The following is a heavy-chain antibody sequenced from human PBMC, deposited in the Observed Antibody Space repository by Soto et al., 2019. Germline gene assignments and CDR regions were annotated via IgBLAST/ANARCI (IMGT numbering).Heavy chain of an antibody. CDR1: GGTFSSYT. Sequence: QVQLVQSGAEVEKPGSSVKVSCKASGGTFSSYTISWVRQAPGQGLEWMGRIIPILGIANYEQKFQGRVTICADKSTSTAYMELSSLRSEDTAVYYCARDHRNCVLDYWGQGTLVTVSS. D-gene: IGHD1-20*01. CDR2: IIPILGIA. V-gene: IGHV1-69*08. CDR3: ARDHRNCVLDY. J-gene: IGHJ4*02.